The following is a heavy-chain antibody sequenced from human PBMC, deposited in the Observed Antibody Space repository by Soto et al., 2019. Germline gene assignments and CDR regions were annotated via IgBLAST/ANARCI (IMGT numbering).Heavy chain of an antibody. D-gene: IGHD5-18*01. CDR1: GFTFSDYY. Sequence: EGSLRLSCAASGFTFSDYYMSWIRQAPGKGLEWVSYISSSSSYTNYADSVKGRFTISRDNAKNSLYLQMNSLRAEDTAVYYCARSDTAMVRLLYYWSQGTLVTV. J-gene: IGHJ4*02. CDR2: ISSSSSYT. V-gene: IGHV3-11*06. CDR3: ARSDTAMVRLLYY.